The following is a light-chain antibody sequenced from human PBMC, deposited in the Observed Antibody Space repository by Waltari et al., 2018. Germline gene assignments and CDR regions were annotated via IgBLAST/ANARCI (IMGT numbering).Light chain of an antibody. CDR3: HQYNDGPPFN. J-gene: IGKJ2*01. CDR2: GAS. Sequence: EIVMAQSPASLSVSPGERAIFSCRASQSVPTNVAWYQQKPGQPPRLRIYGASTRATDIPARFGGSGSGTEFTLTITSPQSEDVGVYYCHQYNDGPPFNFGQGTKLEIK. V-gene: IGKV3-15*01. CDR1: QSVPTN.